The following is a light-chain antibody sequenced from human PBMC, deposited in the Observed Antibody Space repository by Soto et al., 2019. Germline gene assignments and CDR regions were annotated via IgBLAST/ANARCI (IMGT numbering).Light chain of an antibody. V-gene: IGKV3-20*01. CDR3: QQYGTSPTT. Sequence: EIVLTHSPCTLSLSAVERATLSCSASQSVTSSYLAWYQQKPGQAPRFLMYGASSRATGIPDRFSGRGSGTDFTLTISRLEPEDFAVYYCQQYGTSPTTFGQGTKVDIK. CDR2: GAS. CDR1: QSVTSSY. J-gene: IGKJ1*01.